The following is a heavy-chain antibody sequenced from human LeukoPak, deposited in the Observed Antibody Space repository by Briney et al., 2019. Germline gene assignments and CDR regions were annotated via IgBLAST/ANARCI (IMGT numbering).Heavy chain of an antibody. J-gene: IGHJ6*02. CDR1: GFIVSSHY. CDR2: IYSGSRT. Sequence: GGSLRLSCAASGFIVSSHYMSWVRQGPGKGLEWVSLIYSGSRTYYADSVKGRFIISRDNSKNTLHLQMNSLRAEDTAVYYCARARVGSLYYYYGMDVWGQGTTVTVSS. V-gene: IGHV3-53*01. D-gene: IGHD2-15*01. CDR3: ARARVGSLYYYYGMDV.